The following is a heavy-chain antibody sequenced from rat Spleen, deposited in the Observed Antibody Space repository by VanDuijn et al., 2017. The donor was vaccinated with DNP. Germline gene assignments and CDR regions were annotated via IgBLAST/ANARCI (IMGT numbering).Heavy chain of an antibody. V-gene: IGHV5S23*01. Sequence: EVQLVESGGGLVQPGRSLKVSCAASGFTFSDYNMAWVRQAPTKGLEWVATISTSGGSTFYRHSVKGRFTISRDNAKSTLYLQMDSLRSEDTATYFCTRGGTYYFDYWGQGVMVTVSS. CDR2: ISTSGGST. CDR1: GFTFSDYN. J-gene: IGHJ2*01. CDR3: TRGGTYYFDY.